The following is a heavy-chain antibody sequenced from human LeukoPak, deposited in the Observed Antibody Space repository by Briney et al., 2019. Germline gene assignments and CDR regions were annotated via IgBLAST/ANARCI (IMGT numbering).Heavy chain of an antibody. D-gene: IGHD2-15*01. CDR1: GYTFTSYD. J-gene: IGHJ4*02. V-gene: IGHV1-8*01. CDR2: MNPNSGNT. CDR3: ARGLRYCSGGSCYPNYFDY. Sequence: ASVKVSCKASGYTFTSYDINWVRQATGQGLEWMGWMNPNSGNTGYAQKFQGRVTMTRNTSIGTAYMELSSLRSEDTAVYYCARGLRYCSGGSCYPNYFDYWGQGTLVTVSS.